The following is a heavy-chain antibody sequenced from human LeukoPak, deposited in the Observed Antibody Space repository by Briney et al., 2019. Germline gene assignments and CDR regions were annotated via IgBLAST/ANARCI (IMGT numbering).Heavy chain of an antibody. CDR2: ISSSSSYI. CDR1: GFTFSSYS. J-gene: IGHJ4*02. CDR3: ARRGGYSYGGGGGY. Sequence: GGSLRLSCAAPGFTFSSYSMTWVRQAPGKRLEWVSSISSSSSYIYYADSVKGRFTISRDNAKNSLYLQMNSLRAEDTAVYYCARRGGYSYGGGGGYWGQGTLVTVSS. D-gene: IGHD5-18*01. V-gene: IGHV3-21*01.